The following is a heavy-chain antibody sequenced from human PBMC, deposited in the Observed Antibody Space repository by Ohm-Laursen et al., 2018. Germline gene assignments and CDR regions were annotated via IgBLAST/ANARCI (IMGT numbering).Heavy chain of an antibody. V-gene: IGHV4-31*03. D-gene: IGHD3-10*01. CDR2: VYYSGST. CDR3: ARSGSFRRMDV. CDR1: GGSISSGGYY. Sequence: TLSLTCTVSGGSISSGGYYWSWIRQHPGKGLEWIGYVYYSGSTYYNPSLKSRVTISVDTSKNQFSLKLSSATAADTAVYYCARSGSFRRMDVWGQGTTVTVSS. J-gene: IGHJ6*02.